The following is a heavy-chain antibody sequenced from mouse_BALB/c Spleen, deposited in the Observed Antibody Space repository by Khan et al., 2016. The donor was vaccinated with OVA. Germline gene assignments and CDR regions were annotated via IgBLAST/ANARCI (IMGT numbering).Heavy chain of an antibody. Sequence: VQLQQSGAELVKPGASVKLSCKATGYTFTNFYMYWVRQRPGHGLEWIGQIIPTNGGTNFNEQFKTKATMTVDKSSSTAYMQLSSLTSEDSAVYYCTGAPLSDGNSDRAGFAYWGQGTLVTVSA. J-gene: IGHJ3*01. CDR2: IIPTNGGT. CDR1: GYTFTNFY. D-gene: IGHD2-1*01. CDR3: TGAPLSDGNSDRAGFAY. V-gene: IGHV1S81*02.